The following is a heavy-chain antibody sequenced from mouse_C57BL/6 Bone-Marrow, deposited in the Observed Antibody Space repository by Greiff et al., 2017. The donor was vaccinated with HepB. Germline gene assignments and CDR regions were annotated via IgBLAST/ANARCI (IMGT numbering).Heavy chain of an antibody. V-gene: IGHV10-1*01. Sequence: DVQLQESGGGLVQPKGSLKLSCAASGFSFNTYAMNWVRQAPGKGLEWVARIRSKSNNYATYYADSVKDRFTISRDDSESMLYLQMNNLKTEDTAMYYCVRPPYDGPYEMDYWGQGTSVTVSS. J-gene: IGHJ4*01. CDR2: IRSKSNNYAT. CDR3: VRPPYDGPYEMDY. CDR1: GFSFNTYA. D-gene: IGHD2-3*01.